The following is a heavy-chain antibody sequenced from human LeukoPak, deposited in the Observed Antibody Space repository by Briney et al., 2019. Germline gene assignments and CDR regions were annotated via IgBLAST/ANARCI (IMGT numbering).Heavy chain of an antibody. CDR3: ARDLGYCPTTGCYQSRFDP. Sequence: SETLSLTCTVSGGSISSSSYYWGWIRQPPGKGLEWIGSIYYSGSTYYNPSLKSRVTISVDTSKNQFSLKLSSVTAADTAVYYCARDLGYCPTTGCYQSRFDPWGQGTLVTVSS. V-gene: IGHV4-39*07. D-gene: IGHD2-2*01. CDR1: GGSISSSSYY. J-gene: IGHJ5*02. CDR2: IYYSGST.